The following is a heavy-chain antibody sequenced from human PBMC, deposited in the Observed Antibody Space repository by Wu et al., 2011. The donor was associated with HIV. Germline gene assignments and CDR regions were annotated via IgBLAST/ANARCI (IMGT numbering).Heavy chain of an antibody. J-gene: IGHJ1*01. CDR3: ARRTTTVTTNFQH. Sequence: QVQLVQSGAEVKKAGSSVKVSARLLEHFSGYAVSWVRQATGQGLEWMGWMNPNSGNTGYAQKFQGRVTMTRNTSISTAYMELSSLRSEDTAVYYCARRTTTVTTNFQHWGQGTLVTVSS. D-gene: IGHD4-17*01. CDR2: MNPNSGNT. V-gene: IGHV1-8*02. CDR1: EHFSGYA.